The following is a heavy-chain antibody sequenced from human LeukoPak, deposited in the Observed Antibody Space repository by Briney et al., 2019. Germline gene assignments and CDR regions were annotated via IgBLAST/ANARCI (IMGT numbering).Heavy chain of an antibody. J-gene: IGHJ3*02. CDR3: ARGVGSTMTNSPHNDAFDI. CDR2: INHSGST. V-gene: IGHV4-34*01. CDR1: GGSFSGYC. Sequence: PSETLSLTCAVYGGSFSGYCWSWIRQPPGKGLEWIGEINHSGSTNYNPSLKSRVTISVGTSKNQFSLKLSSVTAADTAVYYCARGVGSTMTNSPHNDAFDIWGQGTMVTVSS. D-gene: IGHD3-22*01.